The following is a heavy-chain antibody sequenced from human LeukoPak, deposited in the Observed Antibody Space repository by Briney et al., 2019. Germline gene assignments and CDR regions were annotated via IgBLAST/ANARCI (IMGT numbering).Heavy chain of an antibody. CDR2: MSAYNGNT. Sequence: ASVKVSCKASGYTFTSYGISWVRQAPGQGLEWMGWMSAYNGNTNYAQKLQGRVTMTTDTSTSTAYMELRSLRSDDTAVYYCARDSGIAASRGSLDPWGQGTLVTVSS. V-gene: IGHV1-18*01. CDR1: GYTFTSYG. D-gene: IGHD6-13*01. CDR3: ARDSGIAASRGSLDP. J-gene: IGHJ5*02.